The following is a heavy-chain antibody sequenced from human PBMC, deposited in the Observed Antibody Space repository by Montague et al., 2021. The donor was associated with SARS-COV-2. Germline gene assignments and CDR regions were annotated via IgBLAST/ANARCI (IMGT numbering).Heavy chain of an antibody. Sequence: SETLSLTCSVSGGSISGHYWSWIRQPPGRGLEWIGNFDHSGNTKYNPSLKSRATISVDTSKNQFALRLSSVTAADTAVYYCSREFRIELWQTNGYFGLWARGTRATAS. CDR1: GGSISGHY. CDR2: FDHSGNT. CDR3: SREFRIELWQTNGYFGL. V-gene: IGHV4-59*11. J-gene: IGHJ2*01. D-gene: IGHD3-16*01.